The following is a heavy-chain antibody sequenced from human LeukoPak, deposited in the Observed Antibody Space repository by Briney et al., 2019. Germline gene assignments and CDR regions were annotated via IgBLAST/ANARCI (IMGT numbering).Heavy chain of an antibody. CDR3: ARDGGIAVAGTGDY. D-gene: IGHD6-19*01. J-gene: IGHJ4*02. CDR2: INPHSGGT. Sequence: ASVKVSCKASGYTFTDYYMHWVRQAPGQGLEWMGWINPHSGGTDHAQKFQGRVTMTRDTSISTAYMELRSLRSDDTAVYYCARDGGIAVAGTGDYWGQGTLVTVSS. CDR1: GYTFTDYY. V-gene: IGHV1-2*02.